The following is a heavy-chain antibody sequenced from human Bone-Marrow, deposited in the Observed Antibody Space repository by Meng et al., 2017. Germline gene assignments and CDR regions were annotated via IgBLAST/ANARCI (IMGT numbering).Heavy chain of an antibody. CDR2: IYPGDSDT. D-gene: IGHD2-2*01. J-gene: IGHJ4*02. CDR1: AYSFTSYW. Sequence: KIFCKGSAYSFTSYWIGWVRQMPGKGLEWMGIIYPGDSDTRYSPSFQGQVTISADKSISTAYRQWSSLKASDTAMYYCARHGGNCRSTSCYGYYFDYWGQGTLVTVSS. V-gene: IGHV5-51*01. CDR3: ARHGGNCRSTSCYGYYFDY.